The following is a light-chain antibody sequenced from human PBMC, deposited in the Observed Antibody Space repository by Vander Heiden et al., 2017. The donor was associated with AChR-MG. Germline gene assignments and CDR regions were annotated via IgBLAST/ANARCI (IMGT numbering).Light chain of an antibody. CDR2: SGD. J-gene: IGLJ3*02. CDR1: SSNIGSNN. Sequence: QSVLTQPPSASGTPGQRVTISCSGSSSNIGSNNVNWYQQLPGPAPKLLRYSGDKRPSGVPDRFSGSRSGTSASLAISGLQSEDEADYYGAAWDDSLNGPVFGGGTKLTVL. CDR3: AAWDDSLNGPV. V-gene: IGLV1-44*01.